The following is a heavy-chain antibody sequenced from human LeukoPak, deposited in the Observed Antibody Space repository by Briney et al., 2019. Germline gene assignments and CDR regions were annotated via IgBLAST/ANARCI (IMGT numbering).Heavy chain of an antibody. Sequence: GGSLRLSCAASGFTVSSNYMSWVRQAPGKGLEWVSVIYSGGSTYYADSVKGRFTISRDNSKNTLYLQMNSLRAEDTAVYYCASETGTTPSDAFDIWGQGTMVTVSS. CDR3: ASETGTTPSDAFDI. D-gene: IGHD1-1*01. CDR1: GFTVSSNY. V-gene: IGHV3-53*01. J-gene: IGHJ3*02. CDR2: IYSGGST.